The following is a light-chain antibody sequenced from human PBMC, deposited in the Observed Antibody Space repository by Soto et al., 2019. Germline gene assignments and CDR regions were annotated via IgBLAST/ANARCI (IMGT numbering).Light chain of an antibody. Sequence: IEMTQSPSPLSASVGDRVTITCRASHNIERWMAWYQQKPGKAPSLLIFDASTLHSGVPSRFSGSGSGTDFTLTISSLQPDDFATYYCQQFAISTTFGQGTKVDIK. CDR1: HNIERW. CDR3: QQFAISTT. CDR2: DAS. V-gene: IGKV1-5*01. J-gene: IGKJ1*01.